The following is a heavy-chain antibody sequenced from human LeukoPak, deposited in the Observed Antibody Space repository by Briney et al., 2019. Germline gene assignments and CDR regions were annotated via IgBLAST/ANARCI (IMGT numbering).Heavy chain of an antibody. CDR2: VHLNGRT. J-gene: IGHJ6*02. Sequence: SGTLSLTCDVSGGSISTTNWWTWVRQPPGGGLEWIGEVHLNGRTHYSPSLESRVTMSVDMSENHISLQLTSVTAADTAVYYCARLMAAARRFYYYGMDVWGQGTTVTVSS. D-gene: IGHD6-6*01. CDR1: GGSISTTNW. CDR3: ARLMAAARRFYYYGMDV. V-gene: IGHV4-4*02.